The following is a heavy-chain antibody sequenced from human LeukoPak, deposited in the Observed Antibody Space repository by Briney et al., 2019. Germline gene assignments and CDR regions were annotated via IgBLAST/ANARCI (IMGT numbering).Heavy chain of an antibody. Sequence: PGGSLRLSCSASGXTVSSNYRSWVRQAPGKGLEWVSVIYSGGSTYYADSVKGRFTISRDNSKNTLYLQMNSLRAEDTAVYYCARDPPLHKDYYGSGSYYKVRTDYWGQGTLVTVSS. CDR3: ARDPPLHKDYYGSGSYYKVRTDY. J-gene: IGHJ4*02. CDR1: GXTVSSNY. V-gene: IGHV3-53*01. D-gene: IGHD3-10*01. CDR2: IYSGGST.